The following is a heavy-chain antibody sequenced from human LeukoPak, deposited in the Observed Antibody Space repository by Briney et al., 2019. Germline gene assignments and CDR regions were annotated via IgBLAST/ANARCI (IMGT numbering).Heavy chain of an antibody. CDR3: ARDRPHNWFDP. CDR1: GFTFSSYW. CDR2: IDTDGSST. V-gene: IGHV3-74*01. Sequence: GGSLRLSCAASGFTFSSYWTHWVRQAPGMGLVWVSRIDTDGSSTTYADSVKGRFTISRDNAKNTLYLQMNSLRAEDTAVYYCARDRPHNWFDPWGQGTLVTVSS. J-gene: IGHJ5*02.